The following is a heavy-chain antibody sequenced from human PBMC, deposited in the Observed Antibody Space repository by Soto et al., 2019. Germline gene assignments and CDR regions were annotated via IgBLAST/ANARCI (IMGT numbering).Heavy chain of an antibody. J-gene: IGHJ4*02. CDR3: ARHVGNYGDWAFEF. CDR2: IIYSGRT. CDR1: GGAVISGSHY. Sequence: SETLSLTCTVSGGAVISGSHYWVWIRKPPGKGLEWISSIIYSGRTYYNPSLKSRVTMSVDASKSHFSLNLRSVTVADTAVYYRARHVGNYGDWAFEFWGQGILVTVSS. D-gene: IGHD2-21*01. V-gene: IGHV4-39*01.